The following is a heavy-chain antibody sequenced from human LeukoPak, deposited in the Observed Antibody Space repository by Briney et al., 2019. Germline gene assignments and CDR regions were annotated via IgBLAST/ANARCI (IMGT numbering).Heavy chain of an antibody. Sequence: PSETLSLTCNVSGASVTTHSWTWIRQPAGKRLEWTGRIHASGSANYNPSLKSRVAMSVDTSNNQFSLKVTSVTAADTAVYYCARDNPPGSYDYWGQGTLVTVSS. J-gene: IGHJ4*02. V-gene: IGHV4-4*07. CDR2: IHASGSA. CDR3: ARDNPPGSYDY. CDR1: GASVTTHS. D-gene: IGHD1-1*01.